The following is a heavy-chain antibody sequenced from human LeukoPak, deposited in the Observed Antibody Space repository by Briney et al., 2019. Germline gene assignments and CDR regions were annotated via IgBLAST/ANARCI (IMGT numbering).Heavy chain of an antibody. V-gene: IGHV3-11*04. CDR2: ISSSGSTI. D-gene: IGHD6-13*01. CDR1: GFTFSDYY. Sequence: GGSLRLSCAASGFTFSDYYMSWIRQAPGKGLEWVSYISSSGSTIYYADSAKGRFTISRDNAKNSLYLQMNSLRAEDTAVYYCARPIPHSSWYNRGYYFDYWGQGTLVTVSS. CDR3: ARPIPHSSWYNRGYYFDY. J-gene: IGHJ4*02.